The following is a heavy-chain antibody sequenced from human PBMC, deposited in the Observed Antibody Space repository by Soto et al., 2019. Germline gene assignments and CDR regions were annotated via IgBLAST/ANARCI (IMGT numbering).Heavy chain of an antibody. CDR1: EFTFSNYA. CDR3: AKDLSKSGAFVFDY. Sequence: EVQLLESGGGLVQPGGSLRLSCVASEFTFSNYAMSWVRQAPGKGLEWVSAISGNDDSTYYADSVKGRCIISRDNSKNTLDLQMNSLRAQDTAVYYCAKDLSKSGAFVFDYWGQGIRVTVSS. CDR2: ISGNDDST. V-gene: IGHV3-23*01. D-gene: IGHD3-3*02. J-gene: IGHJ4*02.